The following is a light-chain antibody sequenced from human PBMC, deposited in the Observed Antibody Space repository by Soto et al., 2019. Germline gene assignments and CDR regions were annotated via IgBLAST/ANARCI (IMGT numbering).Light chain of an antibody. Sequence: ESVLTQSPATLSSSPGERATLSCRASQSVSSYLAWYQQKPRQAPTLXXYGASSRATGIPARFSGSVSGTEFILPISSLQSEDFVVYYGQQYNNWPPITFCQVTRREIK. V-gene: IGKV3-15*01. J-gene: IGKJ5*01. CDR3: QQYNNWPPIT. CDR1: QSVSSY. CDR2: GAS.